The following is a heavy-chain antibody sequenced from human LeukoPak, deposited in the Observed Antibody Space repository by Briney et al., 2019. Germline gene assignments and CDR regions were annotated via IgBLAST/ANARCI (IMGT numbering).Heavy chain of an antibody. J-gene: IGHJ5*02. CDR3: ARGLEYCSGGSCYSEWFDP. D-gene: IGHD2-15*01. Sequence: PGGSLRLSCAASGFTFSSYEMNWVRQAPGKGLEWVSYITSSGSTIYYADSVKGRFTISRDNAKNSLYLQMNSLRAEDTAVYYCARGLEYCSGGSCYSEWFDPWGQGTLVTVSS. CDR2: ITSSGSTI. CDR1: GFTFSSYE. V-gene: IGHV3-48*03.